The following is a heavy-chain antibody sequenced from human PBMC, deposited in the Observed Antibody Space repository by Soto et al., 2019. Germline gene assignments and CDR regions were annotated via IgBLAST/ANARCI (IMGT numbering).Heavy chain of an antibody. Sequence: ASVKVSCKASGYTFTSYGISWVRQAPGQGLEWMGWISAYNGNTNYAQKLQGRVTMTTDTSTSTAYMELRSLRSDDTAVYYCARVLPAYDLAPNYYYMDVWGKGTTVTVSS. J-gene: IGHJ6*03. CDR3: ARVLPAYDLAPNYYYMDV. CDR2: ISAYNGNT. CDR1: GYTFTSYG. D-gene: IGHD3-3*01. V-gene: IGHV1-18*01.